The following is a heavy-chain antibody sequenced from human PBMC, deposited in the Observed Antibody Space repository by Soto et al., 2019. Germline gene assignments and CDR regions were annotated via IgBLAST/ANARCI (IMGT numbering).Heavy chain of an antibody. V-gene: IGHV4-59*08. CDR1: GGSISSYY. CDR3: ARHDGFSSGWIYDY. J-gene: IGHJ4*01. CDR2: IYYSGST. Sequence: SETLSLTCTVSGGSISSYYWSWIRQPPGKGLEWIGYIYYSGSTNYNPSLKSRVTISVDTSNNQLSLKLKSVTAADTAVYYCARHDGFSSGWIYDYWGHGTLGTVSS. D-gene: IGHD6-19*01.